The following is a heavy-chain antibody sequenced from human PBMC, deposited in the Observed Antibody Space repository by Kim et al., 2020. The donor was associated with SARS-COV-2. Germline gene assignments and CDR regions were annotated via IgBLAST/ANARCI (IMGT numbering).Heavy chain of an antibody. CDR1: GGSFSGYY. CDR2: INHSGST. Sequence: SETLSLTCAVYGGSFSGYYWSWIRQPPGKGLEWIGEINHSGSTNYNPSLKSRVTISVDTSKNQFSLKLSSVTAADTAVYYCARGRYCSGGSCYLFSPYDAFDIWGQGTMVTVSS. J-gene: IGHJ3*02. D-gene: IGHD2-15*01. V-gene: IGHV4-34*01. CDR3: ARGRYCSGGSCYLFSPYDAFDI.